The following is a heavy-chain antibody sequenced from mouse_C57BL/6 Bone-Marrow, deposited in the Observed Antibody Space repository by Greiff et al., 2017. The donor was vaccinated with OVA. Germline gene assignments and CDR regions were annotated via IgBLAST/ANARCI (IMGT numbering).Heavy chain of an antibody. Sequence: VQLVESGAELVRPGTSVKVSCKASGYAFTNYLIEWVKQRPGQGLEWIGVINPGSGGTNYNEKFKGKATLTADKSSSTAYMQLSSLTSEDSAVYFCARTTMIKGWFAYWGQGTLVTVSA. J-gene: IGHJ3*01. CDR2: INPGSGGT. CDR1: GYAFTNYL. V-gene: IGHV1-54*01. D-gene: IGHD2-4*01. CDR3: ARTTMIKGWFAY.